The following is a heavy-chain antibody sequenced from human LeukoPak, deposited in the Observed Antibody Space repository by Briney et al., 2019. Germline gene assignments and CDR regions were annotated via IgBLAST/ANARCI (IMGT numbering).Heavy chain of an antibody. CDR3: ARGVSYPYYFDY. V-gene: IGHV3-53*01. D-gene: IGHD3-16*02. J-gene: IGHJ4*02. CDR2: IYTGDNT. Sequence: GGSLRLSCAASGFTVSSNYMSWVRQAPGKGLEWVSIIYTGDNTFYADSVKGRFTISRDNSKNTLYLQMNSLRAEDTAVYYCARGVSYPYYFDYWGQGTLVTVSS. CDR1: GFTVSSNY.